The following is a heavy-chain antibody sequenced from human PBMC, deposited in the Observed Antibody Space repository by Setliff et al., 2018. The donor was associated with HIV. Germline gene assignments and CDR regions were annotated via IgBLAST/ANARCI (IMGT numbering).Heavy chain of an antibody. J-gene: IGHJ4*02. CDR1: GFTFSSYT. CDR2: IKQDGSEK. D-gene: IGHD6-19*01. Sequence: GGSLRLSCAISGFTFSSYTMHWVRQAPGKGLEWVANIKQDGSEKYYVDSVTGRFTISRDNAKNSLYLQMNSLRAEDTAVYYCARDPGSGWYVNRYLDYWGQGTLVTVSS. CDR3: ARDPGSGWYVNRYLDY. V-gene: IGHV3-7*01.